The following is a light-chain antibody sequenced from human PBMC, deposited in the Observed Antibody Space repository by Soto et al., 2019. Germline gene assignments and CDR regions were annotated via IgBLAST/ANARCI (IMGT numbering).Light chain of an antibody. V-gene: IGKV3-20*01. Sequence: EIVLTQSPATLSLSPGERATLSCRASQSVNNNYFAWYQQKPGQAPRLLIYDASNRATGIPDRFSGSGSGTDFTLTFSRLEPEDFAVYYCQQYCCSPKTFGQGTKVEIK. CDR2: DAS. CDR1: QSVNNNY. CDR3: QQYCCSPKT. J-gene: IGKJ1*01.